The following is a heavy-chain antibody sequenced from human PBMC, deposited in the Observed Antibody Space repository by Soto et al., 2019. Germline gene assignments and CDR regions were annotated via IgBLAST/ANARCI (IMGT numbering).Heavy chain of an antibody. CDR2: IYYSGST. Sequence: PSETLSLTCTVSGGSISSGGYYWSWIRQHPGKGLEWIGYIYYSGSTYYNPSLKSRVTISVDTSKNQFSLKLSSVTAADTAVYYCAIWRKVNQYYFDYWGQGTQVTAPQ. J-gene: IGHJ4*02. V-gene: IGHV4-31*03. CDR3: AIWRKVNQYYFDY. CDR1: GGSISSGGYY.